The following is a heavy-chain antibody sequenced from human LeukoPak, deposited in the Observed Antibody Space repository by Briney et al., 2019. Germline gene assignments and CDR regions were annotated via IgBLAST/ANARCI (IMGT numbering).Heavy chain of an antibody. CDR2: IYHSGST. J-gene: IGHJ6*02. V-gene: IGHV4-30-2*01. CDR3: ARGAFSFLEWLLPQNYYYYGMDV. D-gene: IGHD3-3*01. Sequence: PSQTLSLTCAVSGGSISSGGYSWSWIRQPPGKGLEWIGYIYHSGSTYYNPSLKSRVTISVDRSKNQFSLKLSSVTAADTAVYYCARGAFSFLEWLLPQNYYYYGMDVWGQGTTVTVSS. CDR1: GGSISSGGYS.